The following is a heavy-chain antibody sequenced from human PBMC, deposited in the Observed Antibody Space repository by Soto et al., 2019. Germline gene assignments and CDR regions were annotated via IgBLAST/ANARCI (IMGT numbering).Heavy chain of an antibody. CDR3: ARSVEGHFDY. V-gene: IGHV3-48*02. J-gene: IGHJ4*02. CDR1: GFSFSIYS. Sequence: EVQLVESGGGLVQPGGSLRLSCAASGFSFSIYSMNWVRQAPGKRLEWSSYITSDTNTIKYADSVKGRFTISRDNAKNSLSLQMNSLRDEDTAVYYCARSVEGHFDYWGQGTVVTVSS. CDR2: ITSDTNTI.